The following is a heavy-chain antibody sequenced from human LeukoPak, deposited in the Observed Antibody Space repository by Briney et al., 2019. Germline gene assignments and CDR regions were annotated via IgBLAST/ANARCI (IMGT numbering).Heavy chain of an antibody. D-gene: IGHD4-23*01. CDR1: GFTFSSYW. CDR2: INSDGSST. CDR3: AREGALDYGGNPSDY. V-gene: IGHV3-74*01. Sequence: GGSLRLSCAASGFTFSSYWMHWVCQAPGKGLVWVSRINSDGSSTSYADSVKGRFTISRDNAKNTLYLQMNSLRAEDTAVYYCAREGALDYGGNPSDYWGQGTLVTVSS. J-gene: IGHJ4*02.